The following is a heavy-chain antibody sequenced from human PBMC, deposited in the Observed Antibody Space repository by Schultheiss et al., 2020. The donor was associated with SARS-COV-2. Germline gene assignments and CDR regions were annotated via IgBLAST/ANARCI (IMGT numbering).Heavy chain of an antibody. J-gene: IGHJ4*02. CDR2: ISGSGGST. V-gene: IGHV3-23*01. D-gene: IGHD3-22*01. Sequence: GGSLRLSCAASGFTFSSYAMSWVRQAPGKGLEWVSAISGSGGSTYYADSVKGRFTISRDNSKNTLYLQMNSLRAEDTAVYYCAISREVYYDSSGPHDYWGQGTLVTVSS. CDR1: GFTFSSYA. CDR3: AISREVYYDSSGPHDY.